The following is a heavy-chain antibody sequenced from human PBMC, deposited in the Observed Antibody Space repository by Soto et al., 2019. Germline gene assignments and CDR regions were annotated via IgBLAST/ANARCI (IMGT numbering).Heavy chain of an antibody. D-gene: IGHD3-22*01. J-gene: IGHJ4*02. V-gene: IGHV3-74*01. CDR1: GFTFSSYW. CDR2: ISPDGKNT. Sequence: PGGSLRLSCAASGFTFSSYWMHWVRQVPGKGLVWVSRISPDGKNTNYADSVKGRFTISRDNAKNTVFLQMNSLRVEDMAVYYCVRGASSGYYRIDYWGQGALVTASS. CDR3: VRGASSGYYRIDY.